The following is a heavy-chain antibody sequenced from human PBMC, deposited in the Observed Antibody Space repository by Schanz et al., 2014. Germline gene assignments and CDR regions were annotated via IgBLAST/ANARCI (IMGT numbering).Heavy chain of an antibody. J-gene: IGHJ4*03. CDR1: GYTLTGFG. CDR2: IGGSDGNT. V-gene: IGHV1-18*01. D-gene: IGHD1-26*01. Sequence: QVQLVQSGAEVKKPGASVKVSCKASGYTLTGFGVSWVRQAPGQGLEWMGWIGGSDGNTNFAQKFQGRVTMTTDTSTSTVYMELRSLTSDDSAVYYCARDRDQWDGNYLDYWGQGTVVTVSS. CDR3: ARDRDQWDGNYLDY.